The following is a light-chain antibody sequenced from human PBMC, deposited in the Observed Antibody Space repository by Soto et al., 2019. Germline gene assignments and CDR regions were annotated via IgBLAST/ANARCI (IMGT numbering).Light chain of an antibody. CDR1: QSIGRW. V-gene: IGKV1-5*01. CDR2: DAS. Sequence: DIQMTQSPSTLSAFVGDRVTINCRASQSIGRWLAWYQQKPGKAPKLLIYDASSLESGVPSRFSGSGSGTEFTLTISSLQPDDFATYYCQQYNTYSPERTFGQGTKV. J-gene: IGKJ1*01. CDR3: QQYNTYSPERT.